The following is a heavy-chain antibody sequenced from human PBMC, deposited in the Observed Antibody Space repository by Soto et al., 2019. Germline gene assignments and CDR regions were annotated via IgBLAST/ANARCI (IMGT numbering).Heavy chain of an antibody. Sequence: EVQLVESGGGLVQPGGSLRLSCAASGFTFSSYSMNWVRQAPGKGLEWVSYISSSSSTIYYADSVKGRFTISRDNAKNSLYLQMNSLRAEDTAVYYCASTTGTTYVNYWGQGTLVTVSS. J-gene: IGHJ4*02. CDR3: ASTTGTTYVNY. CDR2: ISSSSSTI. V-gene: IGHV3-48*01. D-gene: IGHD1-1*01. CDR1: GFTFSSYS.